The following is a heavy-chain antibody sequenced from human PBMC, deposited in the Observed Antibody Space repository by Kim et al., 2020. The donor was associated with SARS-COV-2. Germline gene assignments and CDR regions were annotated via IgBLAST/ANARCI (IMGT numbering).Heavy chain of an antibody. CDR2: INTNTGNP. V-gene: IGHV7-4-1*02. CDR1: GYTFNNYA. Sequence: ASVKVSCKASGYTFNNYAMNWVRQAPGQGLEWMGWINTNTGNPTYAQGFTGRFVFSLDTSASTAYLQISSLKAEDTAVYYCARGGSGHSYGFYYDFNGLDVWGQGTTVTVSS. J-gene: IGHJ6*02. CDR3: ARGGSGHSYGFYYDFNGLDV. D-gene: IGHD5-18*01.